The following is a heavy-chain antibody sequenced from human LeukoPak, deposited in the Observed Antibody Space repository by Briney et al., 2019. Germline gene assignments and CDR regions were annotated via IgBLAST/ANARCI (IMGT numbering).Heavy chain of an antibody. CDR3: ARVIPDLTGYYNWFDP. CDR1: GGSFSGYY. V-gene: IGHV4-34*01. J-gene: IGHJ5*02. D-gene: IGHD3-9*01. Sequence: SETLSLTCAVYGGSFSGYYWSWIRQPPGKGLEWIGEINHSGSTNYNPSLKSRVTISVDTSKNQFSLKLSSVTAADTAVYYCARVIPDLTGYYNWFDPWGQGTLVTVSS. CDR2: INHSGST.